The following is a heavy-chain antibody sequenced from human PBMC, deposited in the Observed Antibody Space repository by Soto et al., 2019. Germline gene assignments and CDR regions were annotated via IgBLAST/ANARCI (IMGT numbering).Heavy chain of an antibody. V-gene: IGHV4-59*01. CDR3: ARGATTFDY. CDR2: IYYSGST. Sequence: SETLSLTCTVSGGFIISYYWSWIRQPPGKGLEWIGYIYYSGSTNYNPSLKSRVTISVDTSKNQFSLKLSSVTAADTAVYYCARGATTFDYWGQGTLVTVS. CDR1: GGFIISYY. D-gene: IGHD4-17*01. J-gene: IGHJ4*02.